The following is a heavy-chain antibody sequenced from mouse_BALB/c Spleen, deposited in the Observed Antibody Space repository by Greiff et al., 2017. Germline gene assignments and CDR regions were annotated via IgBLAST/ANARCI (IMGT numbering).Heavy chain of an antibody. V-gene: IGHV5-6*01. J-gene: IGHJ4*01. CDR1: GFTFSSYG. CDR2: ISSGGSYT. Sequence: EVQLVESGGDLVKPGGSLKLSCAASGFTFSSYGMSWVRQTPDKRLEWVATISSGGSYTYYPDSVKGRFTISRDNAKNTLYLQMSSLKSEDTAMYYCARQPYDYYAMDYWGQGTSVTVSS. CDR3: ARQPYDYYAMDY.